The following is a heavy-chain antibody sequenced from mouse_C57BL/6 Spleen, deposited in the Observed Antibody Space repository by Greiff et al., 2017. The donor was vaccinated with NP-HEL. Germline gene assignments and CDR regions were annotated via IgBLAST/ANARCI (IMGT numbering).Heavy chain of an antibody. J-gene: IGHJ4*01. CDR1: GYTFTDYY. V-gene: IGHV1-26*01. D-gene: IGHD1-1*01. CDR3: ARPYYYGSSYSFMDY. CDR2: INPNNGGT. Sequence: EVMLQQSGPELVKPGASVKISCKASGYTFTDYYMNWVKQSHGKSLEWIGDINPNNGGTSYNQKFKGKATLTVDKSSSTAYMELRSLTSEDSAVYYCARPYYYGSSYSFMDYWGQGTSVTVSS.